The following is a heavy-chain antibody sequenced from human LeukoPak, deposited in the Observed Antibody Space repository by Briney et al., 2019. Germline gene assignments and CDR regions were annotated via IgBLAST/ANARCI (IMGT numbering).Heavy chain of an antibody. CDR3: ARALGEDGYNTGGIDY. CDR2: ISSSSSYI. J-gene: IGHJ4*02. V-gene: IGHV3-21*01. D-gene: IGHD5-24*01. CDR1: GFTFSSYS. Sequence: PGGSLRLSCAASGFTFSSYSMNWVRQALGKGLEWVSSISSSSSYIYYADSVKGRFTISRDNAKNSLYLQMNSLRAEDTAVYYCARALGEDGYNTGGIDYWGQGTLVTVSS.